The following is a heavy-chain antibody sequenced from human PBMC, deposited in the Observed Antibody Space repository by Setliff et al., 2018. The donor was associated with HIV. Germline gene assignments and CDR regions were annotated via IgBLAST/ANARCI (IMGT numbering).Heavy chain of an antibody. CDR2: IYYSGST. CDR3: AREISSGWYYGYFDY. Sequence: KASETLSLTCTVSGGSISSGGYYWSWIRQHPGKGLEWIGYIYYSGSTYYNPSLKSRVTISVDTSKNQFSLKLSSVTAADTAVYYCAREISSGWYYGYFDYWGQGTLVTVSS. D-gene: IGHD6-19*01. V-gene: IGHV4-31*03. CDR1: GGSISSGGYY. J-gene: IGHJ4*02.